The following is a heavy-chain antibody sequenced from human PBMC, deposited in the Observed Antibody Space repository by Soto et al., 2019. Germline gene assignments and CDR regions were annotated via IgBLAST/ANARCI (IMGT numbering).Heavy chain of an antibody. V-gene: IGHV3-23*01. Sequence: GGSLRLSCAASGFTFSSYAMSWVRQAPGKGLEWVSVISGSGGSTYYADSVKGRFTISRDNSKNTLYLQMNSLRAEDTAVYYCAGRQTSAKGVFDIWGQGTMVTVSS. CDR1: GFTFSSYA. CDR2: ISGSGGST. CDR3: AGRQTSAKGVFDI. D-gene: IGHD2-8*01. J-gene: IGHJ3*02.